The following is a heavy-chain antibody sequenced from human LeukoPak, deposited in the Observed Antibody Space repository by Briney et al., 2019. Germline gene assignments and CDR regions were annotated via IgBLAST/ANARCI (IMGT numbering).Heavy chain of an antibody. CDR2: INHSGST. CDR3: ARHMVRGVRRHYFDY. CDR1: GGSFSGYC. J-gene: IGHJ4*02. V-gene: IGHV4-34*01. D-gene: IGHD3-10*01. Sequence: SETLSLTCAVYGGSFSGYCWSWIRQPPGKGLEWIGEINHSGSTNYNPSLKSRVTISVDTSKNQFSLKLSSVTAADTAVYYCARHMVRGVRRHYFDYWGQGTLVTVSS.